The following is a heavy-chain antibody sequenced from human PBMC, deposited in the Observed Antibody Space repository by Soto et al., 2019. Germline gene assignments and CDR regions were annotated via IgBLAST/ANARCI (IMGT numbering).Heavy chain of an antibody. CDR2: IYYSGST. D-gene: IGHD6-19*01. J-gene: IGHJ5*02. V-gene: IGHV4-31*03. CDR1: GGSISSGGYY. CDR3: ARSAGSSGWYLLRLDP. Sequence: PSETLSLTCTVSGGSISSGGYYWSWIRQHPGKGLEWIGYIYYSGSTYYNPSLKSRVTISVDTSKNQFSLKLSSVTAADTAGYNCARSAGSSGWYLLRLDPWGQGTLVTVSS.